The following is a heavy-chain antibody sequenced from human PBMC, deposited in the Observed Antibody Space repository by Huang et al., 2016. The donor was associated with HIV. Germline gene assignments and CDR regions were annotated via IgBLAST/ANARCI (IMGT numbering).Heavy chain of an antibody. CDR1: GGSITISNHY. CDR3: ASGEYGKNAYDI. V-gene: IGHV4-39*01. J-gene: IGHJ3*02. Sequence: QLHLQQSGPGLVRPSETLSLICTVSGGSITISNHYWGWIRQTPGKGLEWIGNFYYSGDAYYTSSLKNRVSISIDTSKSQFSLRLSSVIATDTAVYYCASGEYGKNAYDIWGQGTVVTVSA. CDR2: FYYSGDA. D-gene: IGHD2-2*01.